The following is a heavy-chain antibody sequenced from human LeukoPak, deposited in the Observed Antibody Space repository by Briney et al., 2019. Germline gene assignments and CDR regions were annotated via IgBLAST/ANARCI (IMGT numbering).Heavy chain of an antibody. CDR2: IIPIFGTA. V-gene: IGHV1-69*05. Sequence: GASVKVSCKASGGTFSSYAISWVRQAPGQGLEWMGRIIPIFGTANYAQKFQGRVTITTDESTSTAYMELSSLRSEDTAVYYCARHPGIAVADYYFDYWGQGTLVTVSS. CDR1: GGTFSSYA. CDR3: ARHPGIAVADYYFDY. D-gene: IGHD6-19*01. J-gene: IGHJ4*02.